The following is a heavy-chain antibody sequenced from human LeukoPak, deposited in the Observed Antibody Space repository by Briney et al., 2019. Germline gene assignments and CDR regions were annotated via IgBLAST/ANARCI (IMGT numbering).Heavy chain of an antibody. J-gene: IGHJ4*02. CDR2: IYHSGNT. CDR1: GYSISSGYH. D-gene: IGHD3-10*01. CDR3: ASYYYYGSGSYYNLFGY. V-gene: IGHV4-38-2*02. Sequence: SETLSLTCIVSGYSISSGYHWGWIRQPPGKGLEWIGTIYHSGNTYYNPSLKSRVTISVDTSKNQFSLKLSSVTAADTAVYYCASYYYYGSGSYYNLFGYWGQGTLVTVSS.